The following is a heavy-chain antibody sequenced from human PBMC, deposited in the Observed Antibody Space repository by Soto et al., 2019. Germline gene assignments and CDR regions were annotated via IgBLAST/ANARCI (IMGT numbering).Heavy chain of an antibody. D-gene: IGHD6-19*01. CDR2: ISGSGGTT. J-gene: IGHJ3*02. V-gene: IGHV3-23*01. CDR3: AKTANGWFSAFDI. CDR1: GFTFSSYA. Sequence: VQLLESGGGLVQSGGSLRLSCAASGFTFSSYAMSWVRQAPGKGLEWVSAISGSGGTTYYADSVKGRFTFSRDNSKNTLYLQMNSLRAEDTAVYYCAKTANGWFSAFDIWGQGTMVTVSS.